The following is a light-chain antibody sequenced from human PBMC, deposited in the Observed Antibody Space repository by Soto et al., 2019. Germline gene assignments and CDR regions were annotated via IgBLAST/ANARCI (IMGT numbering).Light chain of an antibody. CDR2: GAS. V-gene: IGKV3-20*01. Sequence: EIVLTQSPGTLSVSPGQRATLSCRASQSVGRNYLAWYQQKPGQTPRLLIHGASSRATGIPDRFSGSGSGTAFTLTVSSLEPEDFAVYYCQQYADSPLTFGGGTKVETK. CDR3: QQYADSPLT. J-gene: IGKJ4*01. CDR1: QSVGRNY.